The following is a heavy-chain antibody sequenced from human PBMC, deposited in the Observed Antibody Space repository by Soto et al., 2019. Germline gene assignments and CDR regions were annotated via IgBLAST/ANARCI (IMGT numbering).Heavy chain of an antibody. CDR2: ISGSGGST. V-gene: IGHV3-23*01. CDR1: GFTFSSYA. CDR3: AKDALGRSGSXSYYAPGRRTPYNWFDP. Sequence: PGGSLRLSCAASGFTFSSYAMSWVRQAPGKGLEWVSAISGSGGSTYYADSVKGRFTISRDNSKNTLYLQMNSLRAEDTAVYYCAKDALGRSGSXSYYAPGRRTPYNWFDPWGPGTLVTVSS. D-gene: IGHD3-10*01. J-gene: IGHJ5*02.